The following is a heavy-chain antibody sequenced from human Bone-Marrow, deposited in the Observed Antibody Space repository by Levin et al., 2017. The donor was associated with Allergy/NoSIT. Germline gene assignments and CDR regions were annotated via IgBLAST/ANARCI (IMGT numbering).Heavy chain of an antibody. D-gene: IGHD3-3*01. Sequence: SETLSLTCGVSGDSITINKWWSWVRQPPGKGLEWIGEIHHLGRTNYNPSLKSRVIISMDKSKNQFSLHLNSVTAADTAVYYCAINYDSWSGFDYWGQGTLVTVSS. CDR2: IHHLGRT. J-gene: IGHJ4*02. CDR3: AINYDSWSGFDY. V-gene: IGHV4-4*02. CDR1: GDSITINKW.